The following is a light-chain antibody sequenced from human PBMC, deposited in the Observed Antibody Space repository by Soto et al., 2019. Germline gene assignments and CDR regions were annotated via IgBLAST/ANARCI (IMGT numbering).Light chain of an antibody. J-gene: IGKJ1*01. Sequence: EIVLTQSPGTLSLPPGERATLSCRASQSVSSNLAWYQQKPGQAPRLLIYGASTRATGIPARFSGSGSGTEFTLTISRLEPEDFAVYYCQQFRNWPWTFGQGTKVDIK. CDR3: QQFRNWPWT. CDR2: GAS. CDR1: QSVSSN. V-gene: IGKV3-15*01.